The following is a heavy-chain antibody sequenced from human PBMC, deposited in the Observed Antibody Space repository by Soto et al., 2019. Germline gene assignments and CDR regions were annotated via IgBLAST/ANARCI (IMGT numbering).Heavy chain of an antibody. V-gene: IGHV1-18*01. CDR2: ISAYNGNT. D-gene: IGHD3-10*01. J-gene: IGHJ4*02. CDR1: GYTFTSYG. CDR3: ARDAPPFGY. Sequence: QVQLVQSGAEVKKPGASVKVSCKASGYTFTSYGISWVRQAPGQGLEWMGWISAYNGNTNYPQKLXGRXTMTXATXXXXXYMELRSLRSDDTAVYYCARDAPPFGYWGQGTLVTVSS.